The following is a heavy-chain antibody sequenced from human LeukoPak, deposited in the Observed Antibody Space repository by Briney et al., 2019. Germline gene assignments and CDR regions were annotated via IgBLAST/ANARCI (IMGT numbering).Heavy chain of an antibody. J-gene: IGHJ4*02. D-gene: IGHD2-15*01. V-gene: IGHV4-39*01. CDR1: GASISSNSFY. CDR3: ARRRFESGSCYSDY. CDR2: IYYNGDT. Sequence: SETLSLTCSVSGASISSNSFYWGWIRQPPGKGLEWIGTIYYNGDTFYNPSLKSRVTMSVDTSASQFSLKLPSVTAADTAVYYCARRRFESGSCYSDYWGQGTLVTVSS.